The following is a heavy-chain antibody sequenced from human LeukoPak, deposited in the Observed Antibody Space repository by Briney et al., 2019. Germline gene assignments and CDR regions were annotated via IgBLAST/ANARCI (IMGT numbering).Heavy chain of an antibody. V-gene: IGHV3-72*01. J-gene: IGHJ3*01. Sequence: PGGSLRLSCAASGLTLSDYYIDWVRQAPGKGLEWVGRSRSKANSYATEYAASVNGRFTISRDDSQNSLFLQMNNLKTEDTATYHYARLHIVLVSDAFDLWGQGTLVTVSS. CDR3: ARLHIVLVSDAFDL. CDR2: SRSKANSYAT. D-gene: IGHD2-21*01. CDR1: GLTLSDYY.